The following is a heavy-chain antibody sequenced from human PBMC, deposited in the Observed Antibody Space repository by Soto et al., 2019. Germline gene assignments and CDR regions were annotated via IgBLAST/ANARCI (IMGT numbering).Heavy chain of an antibody. V-gene: IGHV4-59*01. CDR1: GGSISSYY. J-gene: IGHJ6*02. CDR3: ARGPAVHTYYYGLDV. Sequence: SETLSLTCTVSGGSISSYYWSWIRQPPGKGLEWIGYIYYSGSTNYNPSLKSRVPISVDTSKKQFSLKLSSVTAADTAVYYCARGPAVHTYYYGLDVWGQGTTVTVSS. D-gene: IGHD1-1*01. CDR2: IYYSGST.